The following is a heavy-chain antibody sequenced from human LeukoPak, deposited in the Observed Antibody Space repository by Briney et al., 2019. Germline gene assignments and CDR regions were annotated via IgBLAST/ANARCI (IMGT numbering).Heavy chain of an antibody. J-gene: IGHJ4*02. CDR1: GYSFTNYW. D-gene: IGHD6-13*01. V-gene: IGHV5-51*01. Sequence: GESLKISCKGSGYSFTNYWIGWVRQMPGKGLEWMGIIYPGDSDTRNSTSFQGQVTISADKSISTAYLQWSSLKASDTAMYYCARHPSGRQLANFDYWGQGTLVTVSS. CDR3: ARHPSGRQLANFDY. CDR2: IYPGDSDT.